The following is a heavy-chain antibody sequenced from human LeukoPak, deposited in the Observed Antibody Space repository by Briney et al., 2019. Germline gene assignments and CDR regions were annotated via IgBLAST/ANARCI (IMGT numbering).Heavy chain of an antibody. V-gene: IGHV4-34*01. Sequence: PETLSLTCAVYGGSFSGYYWSWIRQPPGKGLEWIGEVNHSGSTNYNPSLKSRVTISVDTSKNQFSLKLSSVTAADTAVYYCARGLGAAAAYWGQGTLVTASS. CDR1: GGSFSGYY. CDR2: VNHSGST. CDR3: ARGLGAAAAY. J-gene: IGHJ4*02. D-gene: IGHD6-13*01.